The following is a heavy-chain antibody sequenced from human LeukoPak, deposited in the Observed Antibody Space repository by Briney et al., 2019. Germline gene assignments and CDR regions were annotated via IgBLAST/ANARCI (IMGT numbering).Heavy chain of an antibody. CDR3: ARVQDYGGNTDYYYYMDV. CDR1: GFTFSSYE. V-gene: IGHV3-48*03. D-gene: IGHD4-23*01. J-gene: IGHJ6*03. Sequence: GGSLRLSCAASGFTFSSYEMNWVRQAPGKGLEWVSYISSSGSTIYYADSVKGRFTISRDNAKNSLYLQMNSLRAEDTAVYYCARVQDYGGNTDYYYYMDVWGKGTTVTVSS. CDR2: ISSSGSTI.